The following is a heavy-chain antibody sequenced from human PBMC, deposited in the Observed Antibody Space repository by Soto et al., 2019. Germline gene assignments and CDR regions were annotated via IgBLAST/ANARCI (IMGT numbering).Heavy chain of an antibody. J-gene: IGHJ3*02. CDR3: AKDSVHVQLERLGTHDAFDI. CDR1: GFTLSIFS. V-gene: IGHV3-23*01. CDR2: ISGSAGST. Sequence: PGGSLRLSCAASGFTLSIFSMNWVRQAPGKGLEWVSAISGSAGSTYYADSVKGRFTISRDNSKNTLYLQMNSLRAEDTAVYYCAKDSVHVQLERLGTHDAFDIWGQGTMVTVSS. D-gene: IGHD1-1*01.